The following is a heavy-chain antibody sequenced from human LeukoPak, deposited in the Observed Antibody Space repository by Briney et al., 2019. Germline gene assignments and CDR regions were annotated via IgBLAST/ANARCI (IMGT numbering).Heavy chain of an antibody. CDR3: ARDEERGSGY. D-gene: IGHD1-26*01. V-gene: IGHV4-59*01. Sequence: SETLSLTCTVSGGSISSYYWSWIRQPPGKGLEWIGYIYYSGSTNYNPSLKSRVTISKDTSKNQVSLNLRSVTAADTAVYYCARDEERGSGYWGQGTLVTVSS. J-gene: IGHJ4*02. CDR1: GGSISSYY. CDR2: IYYSGST.